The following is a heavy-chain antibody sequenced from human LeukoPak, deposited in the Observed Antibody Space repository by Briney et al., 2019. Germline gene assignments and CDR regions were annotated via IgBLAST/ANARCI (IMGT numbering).Heavy chain of an antibody. D-gene: IGHD3-10*02. CDR3: AELGITMIGGV. CDR2: ISSSGSTI. CDR1: GFTFSSYS. J-gene: IGHJ6*04. Sequence: GSLRLSCAASGFTFSSYSMNWVRQAPGRGLEWVSYISSSGSTIYYADSVKGRFTISRDNAKNSLYLQMNSLRAEDTAVYYCAELGITMIGGVWGKGTTVTISS. V-gene: IGHV3-48*04.